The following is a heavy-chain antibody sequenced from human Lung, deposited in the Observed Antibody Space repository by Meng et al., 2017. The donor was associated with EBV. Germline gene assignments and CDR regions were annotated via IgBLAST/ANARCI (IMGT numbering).Heavy chain of an antibody. D-gene: IGHD6-13*01. Sequence: QVHPQEWGPGTMKPSDTLALRCTVSGGSISVSFWSSVRQPPGKGLEWIGYISYSGSTRFNPSLKSRVTLSVDTSKNQVSLKMHSVTAADTAVYYCARGGGSFFDYWGLGTLVTVSS. CDR1: GGSISVSF. V-gene: IGHV4-59*07. CDR3: ARGGGSFFDY. CDR2: ISYSGST. J-gene: IGHJ4*02.